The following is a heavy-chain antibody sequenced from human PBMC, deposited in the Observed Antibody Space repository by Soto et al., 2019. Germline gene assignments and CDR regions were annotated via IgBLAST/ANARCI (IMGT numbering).Heavy chain of an antibody. CDR1: EFTFSTYS. CDR3: ARVPPGGYSGYDSAFDI. J-gene: IGHJ3*02. CDR2: INWNGGST. V-gene: IGHV3-20*04. D-gene: IGHD5-12*01. Sequence: GGSLRLSCAASEFTFSTYSMNWVRQAPGKGLEWVSGINWNGGSTGYADSVKGRFTISRDNAKNSLYLQMNSLRAKDTALYYCARVPPGGYSGYDSAFDIWGQGTMVTVSS.